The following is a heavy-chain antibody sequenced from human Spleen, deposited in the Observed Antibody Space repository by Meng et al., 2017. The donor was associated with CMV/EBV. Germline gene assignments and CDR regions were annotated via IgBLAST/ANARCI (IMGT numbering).Heavy chain of an antibody. V-gene: IGHV3-7*01. J-gene: IGHJ4*02. CDR3: ARGFGASTEDFDY. CDR1: GFTFSNYW. CDR2: IKQHGNNK. Sequence: GGSLRLSCAASGFTFSNYWMTWVRQGPGKGLEWVANIKQHGNNKYYVDSVRGRFTISRDNAKNSLYLQMHSLRAEDTAVYYCARGFGASTEDFDYWGQGTLVTVSS. D-gene: IGHD3-3*01.